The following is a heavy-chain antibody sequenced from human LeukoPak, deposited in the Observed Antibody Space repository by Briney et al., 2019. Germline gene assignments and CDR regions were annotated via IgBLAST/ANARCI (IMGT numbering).Heavy chain of an antibody. V-gene: IGHV3-64*01. D-gene: IGHD3-10*01. Sequence: QPGGSLRLSCAASGFTFSSYAMHWVRQAPGKGLEYVSAISSNGGSTYYANSVKGRFTISRENSKNTLYLQMGSLRAEDMAVYYCARDLGVGSGSYYFDYWGQGTLVTVSS. CDR2: ISSNGGST. J-gene: IGHJ4*02. CDR1: GFTFSSYA. CDR3: ARDLGVGSGSYYFDY.